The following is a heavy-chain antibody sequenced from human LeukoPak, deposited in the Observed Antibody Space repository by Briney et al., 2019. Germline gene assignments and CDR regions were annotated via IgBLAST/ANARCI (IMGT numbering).Heavy chain of an antibody. V-gene: IGHV4-4*07. J-gene: IGHJ4*02. Sequence: PSETLSLTCTVSGGSISSYYWSWIRQPAGKGLEWIGRIYTSGSTNYNASLKSRVSMSVDTSKNQFSLKLSSVTAADTAVYYCARARWLQSPYYFDYWGQGTLVTVSS. CDR3: ARARWLQSPYYFDY. CDR2: IYTSGST. D-gene: IGHD5-24*01. CDR1: GGSISSYY.